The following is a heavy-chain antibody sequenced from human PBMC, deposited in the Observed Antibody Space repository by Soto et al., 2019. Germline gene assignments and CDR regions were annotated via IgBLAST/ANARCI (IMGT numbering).Heavy chain of an antibody. V-gene: IGHV5-51*01. D-gene: IGHD6-13*01. Sequence: LKISCKGSGYSFSNYWIAWVRQMPGKGLEYMGIIYPSDSQTRYSPSFQGQVTISADKSISTAYLQWSSLKASDTAMYYCARRQSSIAAGFDYWGQGTLVTVSS. CDR3: ARRQSSIAAGFDY. CDR2: IYPSDSQT. CDR1: GYSFSNYW. J-gene: IGHJ4*02.